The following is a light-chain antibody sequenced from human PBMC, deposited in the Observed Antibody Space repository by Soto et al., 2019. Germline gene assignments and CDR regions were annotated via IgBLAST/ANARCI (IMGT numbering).Light chain of an antibody. CDR2: KAS. V-gene: IGKV1-5*03. CDR1: QTISTS. CDR3: QQYGSSPWP. Sequence: DIQMTQSPSTLSASGGYIVTITCRATQTISTSLAWYQQIPGRAPKLLIYKASILDTGVPSRFSGSGSGTDFTLTISRLEPEDFAVYYCQQYGSSPWPFGQGTKVDIK. J-gene: IGKJ1*01.